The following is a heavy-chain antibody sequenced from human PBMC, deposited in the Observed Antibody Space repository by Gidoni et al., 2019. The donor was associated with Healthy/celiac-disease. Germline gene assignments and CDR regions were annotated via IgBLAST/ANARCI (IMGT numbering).Heavy chain of an antibody. CDR2: IKRKTDGGTT. V-gene: IGHV3-15*01. CDR1: GFTFINAW. J-gene: IGHJ3*02. Sequence: EVPLVASGGGLVQPGVSLRLSCAASGFTFINAWMSWVRQAPGKGREWVGRIKRKTDGGTTYYAAPVKGRFNISRDDSKNTWYLQMNSLKTEDTDVYYCNTGVHGVGGWYANTTVGKGIWGQGTMVTVSS. D-gene: IGHD6-19*01. CDR3: NTGVHGVGGWYANTTVGKGI.